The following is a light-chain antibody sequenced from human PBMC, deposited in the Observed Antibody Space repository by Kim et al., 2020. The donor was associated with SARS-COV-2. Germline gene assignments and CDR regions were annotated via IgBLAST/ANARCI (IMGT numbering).Light chain of an antibody. V-gene: IGLV1-44*01. J-gene: IGLJ2*01. CDR3: ATWDDSLNAVV. CDR1: FSNIGSNT. Sequence: QRVTIACSGSFSNIGSNTVNWYQQLPGTAPKLLIYSNNQRPSGVPDRFSGSKSGTSASLAISGLQSEDEADYYCATWDDSLNAVVFGGGTQLTVL. CDR2: SNN.